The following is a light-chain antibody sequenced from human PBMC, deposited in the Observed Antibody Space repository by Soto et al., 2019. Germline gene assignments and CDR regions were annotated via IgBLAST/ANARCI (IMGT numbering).Light chain of an antibody. J-gene: IGKJ2*01. CDR1: QSISQY. CDR3: QQYNSDST. Sequence: DIQMTQSPSSLSASVGDRVTITCRASQSISQYLAWYQQKSGKAPNRLIYDASTLQGGIPSRFSGSGSGTKFTLTISSLQPDDFATYYCQQYNSDSTFGQGTKLGIK. V-gene: IGKV1-5*01. CDR2: DAS.